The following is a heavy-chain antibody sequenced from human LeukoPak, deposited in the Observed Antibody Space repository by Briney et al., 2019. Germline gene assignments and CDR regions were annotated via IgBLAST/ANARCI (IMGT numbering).Heavy chain of an antibody. D-gene: IGHD3-22*01. CDR1: GYTFTNYG. J-gene: IGHJ4*02. CDR2: ISAYNGNT. CDR3: ARVPYDSSGYYQYYFDY. Sequence: ASVKVSCKASGYTFTNYGISWVRQAPGQGLEWMAWISAYNGNTNYAQKLQGRVTMTTDTSTSTVYMELRSLRSDDTAVYYCARVPYDSSGYYQYYFDYWGQGTRVTVSS. V-gene: IGHV1-18*01.